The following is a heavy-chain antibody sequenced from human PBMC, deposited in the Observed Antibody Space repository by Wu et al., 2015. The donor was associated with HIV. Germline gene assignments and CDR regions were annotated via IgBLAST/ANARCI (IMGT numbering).Heavy chain of an antibody. J-gene: IGHJ5*02. CDR1: GYTFTSYD. Sequence: QVQLVQSGAEVKKPGASVKVSCKASGYTFTSYDINWVRQATGQGLEWMGIINPSGGSTGYAQKFQGRVTMTRDTSTSTVYMELSSLRSEDTAVYYCARGFCTNGVCLDPWGQGTLVTVSS. D-gene: IGHD2-8*01. CDR2: INPSGGST. CDR3: ARGFCTNGVCLDP. V-gene: IGHV1-46*03.